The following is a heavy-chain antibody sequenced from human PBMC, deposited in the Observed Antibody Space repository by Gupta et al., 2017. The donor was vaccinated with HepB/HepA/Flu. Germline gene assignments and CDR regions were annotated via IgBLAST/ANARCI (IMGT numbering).Heavy chain of an antibody. CDR2: ISASGGIT. Sequence: EVQLLQSGGGLVQPGGSLKLSCEASEFTFSDYGMSWVRQAPGRGLEWVSGISASGGITYYADSVKGRFAISRDNSRNTVYLEMDSLRADDTAVYYCAKGAYDGYYYYGLDVWGQGTTVTVSS. CDR3: AKGAYDGYYYYGLDV. J-gene: IGHJ6*02. V-gene: IGHV3-23*01. D-gene: IGHD3-22*01. CDR1: EFTFSDYG.